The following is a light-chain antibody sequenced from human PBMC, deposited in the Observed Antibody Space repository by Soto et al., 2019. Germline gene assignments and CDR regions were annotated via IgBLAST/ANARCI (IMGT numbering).Light chain of an antibody. V-gene: IGLV1-47*01. Sequence: QSVLTQPPSASGTPGQRVTISCSGSSSNIGSDYVYRYQQLPGTPPKLLIYRNNQRPSVVPYRFSGSKPGTSASPAISGLRSEDDADYYSAPCDDSLSRHVVFGRGTAHTVL. CDR3: APCDDSLSRHVV. CDR2: RNN. CDR1: SSNIGSDY. J-gene: IGLJ2*01.